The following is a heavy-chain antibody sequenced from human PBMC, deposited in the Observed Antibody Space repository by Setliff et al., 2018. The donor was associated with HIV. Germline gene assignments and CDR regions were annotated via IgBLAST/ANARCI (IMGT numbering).Heavy chain of an antibody. J-gene: IGHJ6*04. CDR3: AKAIDKGSVRMDV. D-gene: IGHD1-1*01. V-gene: IGHV3-7*05. CDR1: GFTFSTYW. CDR2: IKQDGSEKNYISRGGGTT. Sequence: GGSLRLSCAASGFTFSTYWMSWVRQAPGKGLEWVANIKQDGSEKNYISRGGGTTYYADSVKGRFTISRDNSKNTLHLQMNSLRAEDTAVYYCAKAIDKGSVRMDVWGKGTTVTVSS.